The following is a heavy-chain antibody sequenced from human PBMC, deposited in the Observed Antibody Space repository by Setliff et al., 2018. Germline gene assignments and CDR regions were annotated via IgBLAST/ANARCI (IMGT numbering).Heavy chain of an antibody. V-gene: IGHV3-7*03. Sequence: GGSLRLSCTTSGFTFSTFYMNWLRQAPGKGLEWVANINPDGSEKDYPDSVQGRFTISRDSAKNSLYLQMNRRRAEAMALYYCARAVVGYGDLYYFDCWGQGTLVTVSS. CDR1: GFTFSTFY. D-gene: IGHD4-17*01. CDR2: INPDGSEK. CDR3: ARAVVGYGDLYYFDC. J-gene: IGHJ4*02.